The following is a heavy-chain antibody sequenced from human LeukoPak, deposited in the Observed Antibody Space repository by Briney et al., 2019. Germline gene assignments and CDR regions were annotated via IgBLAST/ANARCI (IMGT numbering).Heavy chain of an antibody. V-gene: IGHV3-21*01. CDR1: GFTFSSYS. D-gene: IGHD2-21*01. Sequence: KPGGSLRLSCAASGFTFSSYSMNWVRQAPGKGLEWVSSISGSSSYIYYADSVKGRFTISRDNAKNSLYLQMNSLRAEDTAVYYCARDAYPYSAYDYWGQGTLVTVSS. J-gene: IGHJ4*02. CDR2: ISGSSSYI. CDR3: ARDAYPYSAYDY.